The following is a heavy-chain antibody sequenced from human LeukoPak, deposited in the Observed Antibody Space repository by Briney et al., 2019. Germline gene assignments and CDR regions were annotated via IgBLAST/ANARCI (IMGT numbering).Heavy chain of an antibody. J-gene: IGHJ2*01. CDR2: INENENDN. CDR1: GFMFSSYC. CDR3: AGGVGWHFAL. Sequence: PGGSLRLSCEGSGFMFSSYCMMWVRQAPGKGLEWVATINENENDNFYVDSVKGRFTISRDNAKNSLHLQMNSLKTEDTAVYYCAGGVGWHFALWGRGTLVSVSS. D-gene: IGHD3-10*01. V-gene: IGHV3-7*01.